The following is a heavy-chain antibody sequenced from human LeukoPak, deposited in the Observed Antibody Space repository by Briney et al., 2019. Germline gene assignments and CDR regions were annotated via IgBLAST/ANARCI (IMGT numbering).Heavy chain of an antibody. CDR1: GDGVSSNSAT. J-gene: IGHJ6*02. D-gene: IGHD3-10*01. CDR3: TRGYYYNSGSSAYYHGLDV. V-gene: IGHV6-1*01. Sequence: SQTLSLTCAISGDGVSSNSATWNWIRQSPSRGLEWLGRTYYRSKWYNDYAVSVRSRITINPDTSKNQFSLQLNSVTPGDTAVYYCTRGYYYNSGSSAYYHGLDVWGQGTTVTVSS. CDR2: TYYRSKWYN.